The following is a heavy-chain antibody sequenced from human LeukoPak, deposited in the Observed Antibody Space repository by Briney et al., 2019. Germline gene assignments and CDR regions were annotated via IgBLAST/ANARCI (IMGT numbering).Heavy chain of an antibody. J-gene: IGHJ4*02. CDR3: ARDSSGYYHDY. Sequence: ASVTVSCKASGYTFTSYGISWVRQAPGQGLEGMGWISAYNGNTNYAQKLQGRVTMTTDTSTSTAYMELRSLRSDDTAVYYCARDSSGYYHDYWGQGTLVTVSS. CDR2: ISAYNGNT. D-gene: IGHD3-22*01. V-gene: IGHV1-18*01. CDR1: GYTFTSYG.